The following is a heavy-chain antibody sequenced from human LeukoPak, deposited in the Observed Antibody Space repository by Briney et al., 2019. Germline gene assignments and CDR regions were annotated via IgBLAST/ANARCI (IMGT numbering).Heavy chain of an antibody. CDR2: ISGSGGST. D-gene: IGHD6-19*01. CDR3: AKLKEQWLVPRVYYFDY. J-gene: IGHJ4*02. V-gene: IGHV3-23*01. Sequence: PGGSLRLSCAASGFTFSSYAMSWVRQAPGKGLEWVSAISGSGGSTYYADSVKGRFTISRDNSKNTLYLQMNSLRAEDTAVYYCAKLKEQWLVPRVYYFDYWGQGTLVTVSS. CDR1: GFTFSSYA.